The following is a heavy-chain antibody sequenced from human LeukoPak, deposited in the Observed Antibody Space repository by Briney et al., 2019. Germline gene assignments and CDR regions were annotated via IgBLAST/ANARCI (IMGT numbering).Heavy chain of an antibody. CDR2: IKQDGSDK. J-gene: IGHJ4*02. Sequence: GGSLRLSCAASGFTFSNAWMSWVRQAPGKGLEWVANIKQDGSDKYYVDSVKGRFTISRDNAKNSLYLQMNSLRAEDTAVYYCAIIPRAAAGPSARSPFHYWGQGTLVTVS. CDR1: GFTFSNAW. D-gene: IGHD6-13*01. V-gene: IGHV3-7*01. CDR3: AIIPRAAAGPSARSPFHY.